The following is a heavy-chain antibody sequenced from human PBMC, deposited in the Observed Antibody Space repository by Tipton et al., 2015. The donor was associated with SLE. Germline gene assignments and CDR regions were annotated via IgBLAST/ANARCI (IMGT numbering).Heavy chain of an antibody. J-gene: IGHJ4*02. V-gene: IGHV1-18*01. CDR3: ASHFFGSSFGYYYFDY. D-gene: IGHD6-6*01. CDR2: ISAYTGHT. CDR1: GYIFSSYG. Sequence: QSGAEVKKPGASVKVSCKASGYIFSSYGLSWVRQAPGQGLEWMGWISAYTGHTGYAQKFQGRVTMTTDTSTSTAYMELRSLRSDATAVYYCASHFFGSSFGYYYFDYWGQGTLVTVSS.